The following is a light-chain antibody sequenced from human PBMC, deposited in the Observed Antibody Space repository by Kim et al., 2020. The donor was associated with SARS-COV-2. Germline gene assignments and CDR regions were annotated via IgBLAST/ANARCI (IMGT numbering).Light chain of an antibody. CDR2: LNSDGSH. CDR3: QTWGTVIRV. Sequence: QPVLTQSPSASASLGASVKITCTLSSGHSTYAIAWHQQQPEKGPRYLMKLNSDGSHSKGDGIPDRFSGSSSGAERYLTISSLQSEDEADYYCQTWGTVIRVFGGGTQLTVL. V-gene: IGLV4-69*01. CDR1: SGHSTYA. J-gene: IGLJ2*01.